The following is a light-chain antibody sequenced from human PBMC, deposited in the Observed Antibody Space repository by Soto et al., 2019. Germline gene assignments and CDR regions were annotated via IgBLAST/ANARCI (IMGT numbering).Light chain of an antibody. Sequence: EIVITQSPATLSVPPEERATLSCRASQSVSSNLAWYQQKPGQAPRVLIYAASTRATGIPDRFSGSGSGTEFTLTISSVQSEDFAVYYCQQYSDWAPWTFGQGAKVDIK. CDR1: QSVSSN. CDR2: AAS. V-gene: IGKV3-15*01. CDR3: QQYSDWAPWT. J-gene: IGKJ1*01.